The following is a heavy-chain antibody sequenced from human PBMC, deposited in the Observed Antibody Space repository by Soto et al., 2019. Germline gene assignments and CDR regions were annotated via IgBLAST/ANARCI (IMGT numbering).Heavy chain of an antibody. Sequence: EVLLVESGGGLVQPGGSLRLSCTASGFTFSSYSMNWVRQAPGKGLEWVSYISSHSRKTHYADSVKGRFTISRDNARNSLYLQMNSLRDEDTAVYFCATYYDEVYYYGMEVWGKGNTAIVSS. CDR3: ATYYDEVYYYGMEV. D-gene: IGHD3-3*01. CDR2: ISSHSRKT. J-gene: IGHJ6*04. CDR1: GFTFSSYS. V-gene: IGHV3-48*02.